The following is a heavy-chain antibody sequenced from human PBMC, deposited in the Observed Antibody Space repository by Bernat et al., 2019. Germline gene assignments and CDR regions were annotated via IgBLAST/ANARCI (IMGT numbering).Heavy chain of an antibody. CDR2: ISYDGSNK. CDR1: GFTFSSYA. Sequence: QVQLVESGGGVVQPGRSLRLSCAASGFTFSSYAMHWVRQAPGKGLEWVAVISYDGSNKYYADSVKGRFTISRDNSKNTLYLQMNSLRAEDTAVYYRARDPSPGQLELSRGYFDYWGQGTLVTVSS. D-gene: IGHD1-7*01. CDR3: ARDPSPGQLELSRGYFDY. J-gene: IGHJ4*02. V-gene: IGHV3-30-3*01.